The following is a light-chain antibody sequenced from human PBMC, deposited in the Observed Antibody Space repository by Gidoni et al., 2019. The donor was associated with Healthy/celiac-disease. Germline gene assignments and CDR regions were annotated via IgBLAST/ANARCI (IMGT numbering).Light chain of an antibody. Sequence: EMVLTHSPATLSLSPGERATLSCRASQRVSSYLAWYQQKPGQAPRLLIYDASNRATGIPARFSGSGSGTDFTLTISSLEPEDFAVYYCQQRSNWPLTFGGGTKVEIK. V-gene: IGKV3-11*01. CDR3: QQRSNWPLT. CDR2: DAS. CDR1: QRVSSY. J-gene: IGKJ4*01.